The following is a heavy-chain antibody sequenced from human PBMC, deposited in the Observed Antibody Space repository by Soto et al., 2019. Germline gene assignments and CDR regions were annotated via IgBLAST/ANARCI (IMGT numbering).Heavy chain of an antibody. V-gene: IGHV1-2*02. CDR2: INPNSGGT. D-gene: IGHD3-3*01. Sequence: ASVKVSCKASGYTFTGYYMHWVRQAPGQGLEWMGWINPNSGGTNYAQKFQGRVTMTRDTSISTAYMELSRLRSDDTAVYYCARGAITIFGVGPDYYYYGMDVWGQGTTVTVS. CDR3: ARGAITIFGVGPDYYYYGMDV. J-gene: IGHJ6*02. CDR1: GYTFTGYY.